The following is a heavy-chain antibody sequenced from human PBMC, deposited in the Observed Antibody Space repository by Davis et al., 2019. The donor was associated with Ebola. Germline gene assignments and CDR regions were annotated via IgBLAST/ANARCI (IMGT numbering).Heavy chain of an antibody. J-gene: IGHJ6*02. Sequence: GESLKISCAASGFSFSDAWMNWVRQAPGKGLEWVGRIKSRTDGGSTDYAAPVRARFTISRDDSENMVFLQVSSLETEDTAVYYCAKSTPDIVVVPGPIPPLRKKRNYYYGMDVWGHGTTVTVSS. V-gene: IGHV3-15*01. D-gene: IGHD2-2*02. CDR2: IKSRTDGGST. CDR3: AKSTPDIVVVPGPIPPLRKKRNYYYGMDV. CDR1: GFSFSDAW.